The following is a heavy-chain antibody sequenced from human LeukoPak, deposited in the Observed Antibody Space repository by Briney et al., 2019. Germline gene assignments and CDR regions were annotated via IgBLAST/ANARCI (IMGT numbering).Heavy chain of an antibody. CDR1: GGTFISYA. J-gene: IGHJ4*02. Sequence: SVKVSCKASGGTFISYAISWVRQAPGQGLEWMGGIIPIFGTANYAQKFQGRVTITADESTSTAYMELSSLRSEDTAVYYCARQYYYDSSGYYYLVDYWGQGTLVTVSS. CDR3: ARQYYYDSSGYYYLVDY. CDR2: IIPIFGTA. D-gene: IGHD3-22*01. V-gene: IGHV1-69*13.